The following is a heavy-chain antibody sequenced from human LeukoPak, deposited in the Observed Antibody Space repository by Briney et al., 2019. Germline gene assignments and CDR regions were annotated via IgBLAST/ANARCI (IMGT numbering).Heavy chain of an antibody. CDR3: ASIVVVTARYAFDI. Sequence: ASVKVSCKASGYTFTGYYMHWVRQAPGQGLEWMGWINPNSGDTNYAQKFRGRVTMTRDTSISTAYMELSRLRSDDTAVYYCASIVVVTARYAFDIWGQGTMVTVSS. CDR2: INPNSGDT. CDR1: GYTFTGYY. V-gene: IGHV1-2*02. J-gene: IGHJ3*02. D-gene: IGHD2-21*02.